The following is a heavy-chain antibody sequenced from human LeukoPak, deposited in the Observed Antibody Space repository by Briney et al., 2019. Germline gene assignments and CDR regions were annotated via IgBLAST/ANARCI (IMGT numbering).Heavy chain of an antibody. CDR2: IYHSGST. V-gene: IGHV4-30-2*01. J-gene: IGHJ5*02. CDR3: ARGNSGYDPGWFDP. Sequence: SQTLSLTCAVSGGSISSGGYAWSWLRQPPGKGLEWIGYIYHSGSTYYNPSLKSRVTISVNRSKNQFSLKLSSVTAADTAVYYCARGNSGYDPGWFDPWGQGTLVTVSS. D-gene: IGHD5-12*01. CDR1: GGSISSGGYA.